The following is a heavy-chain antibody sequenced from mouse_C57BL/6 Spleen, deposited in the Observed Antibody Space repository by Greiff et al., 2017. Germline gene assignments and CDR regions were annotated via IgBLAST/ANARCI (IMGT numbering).Heavy chain of an antibody. CDR2: ISSGSSTI. D-gene: IGHD1-1*01. V-gene: IGHV5-17*01. CDR3: ARRVYYGSSYHYAMDY. CDR1: GFTFSDYG. Sequence: DVKLVESGGGLVKPGGSLKLSCAASGFTFSDYGMHWVRQAPEKGLEWVAYISSGSSTIYYADTVKGRFTISRDNAKNTLFLQMTSLRSEDTAMYYCARRVYYGSSYHYAMDYWGQGTSVTVSS. J-gene: IGHJ4*01.